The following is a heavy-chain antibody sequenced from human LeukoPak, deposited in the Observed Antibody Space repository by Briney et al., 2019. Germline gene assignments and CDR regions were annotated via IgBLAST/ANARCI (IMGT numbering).Heavy chain of an antibody. Sequence: ASVKVSCKASGGTFSSYAISWVRQAPGKGLEWMGRVDPEDGETIYAEKFQGRVTITADTSTDAAYMELSSLRSEDTAVYYCAPSSSPNYYFDYWGQGTLVTVSS. CDR1: GGTFSSYA. V-gene: IGHV1-69-2*01. CDR3: APSSSPNYYFDY. CDR2: VDPEDGET. D-gene: IGHD6-13*01. J-gene: IGHJ4*02.